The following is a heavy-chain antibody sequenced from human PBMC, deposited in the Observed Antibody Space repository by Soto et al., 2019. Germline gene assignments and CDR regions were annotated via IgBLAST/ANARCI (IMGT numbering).Heavy chain of an antibody. D-gene: IGHD5-12*01. CDR2: IYHSGST. CDR3: AAGGGLPRYY. J-gene: IGHJ4*02. V-gene: IGHV4-30-2*01. CDR1: GGSISSGGYS. Sequence: QLQLQESGSGLVKPSQTLSLTCAVAGGSISSGGYSWSWIRQPPGKGLEWIGYIYHSGSTYYNPSLESRVTISVDRSKTQFSLKLSSVTAADTAVYYCAAGGGLPRYYWGQGTLVTVSS.